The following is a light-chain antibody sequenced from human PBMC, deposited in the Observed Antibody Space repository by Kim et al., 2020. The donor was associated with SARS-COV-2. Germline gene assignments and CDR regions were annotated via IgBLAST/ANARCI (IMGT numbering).Light chain of an antibody. Sequence: QAGLTQPPSVSKGLRQTATLTCTGNSNNIGNQGAVWLQHHQGHPPKLLSYRNNNRPSGISERLSASRSGNTASLTITGLQPEDEADYYCSAWDSSLGAWVFGGGTQLTFL. V-gene: IGLV10-54*01. J-gene: IGLJ3*02. CDR2: RNN. CDR3: SAWDSSLGAWV. CDR1: SNNIGNQG.